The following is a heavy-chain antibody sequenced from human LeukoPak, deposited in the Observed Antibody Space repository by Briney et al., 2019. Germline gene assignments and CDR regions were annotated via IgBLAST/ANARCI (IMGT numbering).Heavy chain of an antibody. Sequence: PSETLSLTCTVSGVSISSYYWSWIRQPAGKGLEWIGRIYTSGSTNYNPSLKSRVTISVDTSKNQFSLKLNSVTAADTAVYYCARVSGYDWESFYDYWGQGTLVTVSS. CDR2: IYTSGST. V-gene: IGHV4-4*07. CDR1: GVSISSYY. CDR3: ARVSGYDWESFYDY. D-gene: IGHD5-12*01. J-gene: IGHJ4*02.